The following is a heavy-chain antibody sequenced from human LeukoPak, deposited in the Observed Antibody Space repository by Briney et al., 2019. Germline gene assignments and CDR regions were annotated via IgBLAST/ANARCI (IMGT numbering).Heavy chain of an antibody. D-gene: IGHD3-10*01. CDR1: GYTLTEFS. V-gene: IGHV1-24*01. CDR3: ATDVWFGDERWFDP. J-gene: IGHJ5*02. Sequence: ASLKVSCKVSGYTLTEFSMHSVRQAPGKGLEWMGYFDPEDGETIYAQKFQDRVTMTEDTSTDTAYMELSSLRSEDTAVYYCATDVWFGDERWFDPWGQGTLVTVSS. CDR2: FDPEDGET.